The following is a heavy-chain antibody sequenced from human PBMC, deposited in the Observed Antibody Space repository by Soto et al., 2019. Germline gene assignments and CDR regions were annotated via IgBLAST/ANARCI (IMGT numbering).Heavy chain of an antibody. Sequence: GGSLRLSCAASGFIFSNAWMNWVRQAPGKGLEWVGRIGSKTDGETTDYAAPVRGRFTISRDDSKNTLYLQINSLKTEDTAVYFCTTVLGSGDYSDYWGQGTLVTVSS. J-gene: IGHJ4*02. CDR1: GFIFSNAW. CDR2: IGSKTDGETT. V-gene: IGHV3-15*07. D-gene: IGHD3-3*01. CDR3: TTVLGSGDYSDY.